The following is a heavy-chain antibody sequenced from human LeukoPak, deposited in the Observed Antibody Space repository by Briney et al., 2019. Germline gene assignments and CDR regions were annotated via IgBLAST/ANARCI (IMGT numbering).Heavy chain of an antibody. J-gene: IGHJ6*03. CDR1: GYTFTGYY. CDR2: INPNSGGT. Sequence: ASVKVSCKASGYTFTGYYLHWVRQAPGQGLEWMGWINPNSGGTNYAQKFQGRVTMTRDTSSSTAYMELSRLRSDDTAVYYCARDGVGYWGRAYYYYYMDVWGKGTTVTISS. CDR3: ARDGVGYWGRAYYYYYMDV. V-gene: IGHV1-2*02. D-gene: IGHD3-22*01.